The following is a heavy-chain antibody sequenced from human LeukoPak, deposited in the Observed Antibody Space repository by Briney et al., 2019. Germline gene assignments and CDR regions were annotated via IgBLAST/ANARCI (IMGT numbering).Heavy chain of an antibody. Sequence: ASVKVSCRASGYTFTGHYLHWVRQAPGHGLEWVGWINPKNGGSNYAQKFQGRVTMTRDRAISTAYMELSRLTSDDTAIYYCARGSFWESPVNWFAPWGQGTLVTVSS. CDR3: ARGSFWESPVNWFAP. V-gene: IGHV1-2*02. D-gene: IGHD1-26*01. CDR2: INPKNGGS. J-gene: IGHJ5*02. CDR1: GYTFTGHY.